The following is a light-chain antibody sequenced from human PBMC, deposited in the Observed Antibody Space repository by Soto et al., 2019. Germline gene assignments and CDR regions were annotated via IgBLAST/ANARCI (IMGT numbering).Light chain of an antibody. Sequence: EIVMTQSPATLSVSPRERATLSCRASQNVGFNLAWYQQKPGQAPRLLIYGASTRATGIPDRFSGSGSGTDFTLTISRLEPEDSAVYYCQQYGSSPLTFGGGTKVQIK. V-gene: IGKV3-20*01. CDR2: GAS. CDR1: QNVGFN. CDR3: QQYGSSPLT. J-gene: IGKJ4*01.